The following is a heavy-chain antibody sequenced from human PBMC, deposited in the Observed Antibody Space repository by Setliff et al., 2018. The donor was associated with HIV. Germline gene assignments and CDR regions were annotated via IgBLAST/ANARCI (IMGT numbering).Heavy chain of an antibody. CDR3: ARTFDYGDSRYPFDY. J-gene: IGHJ4*02. Sequence: ASVKVSCKASGYIFISYGISWVRQAPGQGLEWMGWISAYSGNTNYAQKVQGRVTMTTHTPTSTAYMELRSLRSDDTAVYYCARTFDYGDSRYPFDYWGQGTLVTVSS. D-gene: IGHD4-17*01. CDR2: ISAYSGNT. CDR1: GYIFISYG. V-gene: IGHV1-18*01.